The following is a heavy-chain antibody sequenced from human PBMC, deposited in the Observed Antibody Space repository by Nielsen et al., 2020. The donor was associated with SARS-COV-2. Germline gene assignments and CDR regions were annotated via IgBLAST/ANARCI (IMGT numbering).Heavy chain of an antibody. D-gene: IGHD4-17*01. J-gene: IGHJ4*02. CDR3: ARDKYGGPTVD. V-gene: IGHV3-9*01. Sequence: GGSLRLSCAASGFTFDDYAMHWVRQAPGKGLEWVSGISWNSGSIGYADSVKGRFTISRDNAKNSLYLQMNSLRAEDTALYYCARDKYGGPTVDWGQGTLVTVSS. CDR1: GFTFDDYA. CDR2: ISWNSGSI.